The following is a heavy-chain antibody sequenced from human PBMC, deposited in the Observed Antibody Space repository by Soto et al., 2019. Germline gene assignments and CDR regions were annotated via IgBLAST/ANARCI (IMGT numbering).Heavy chain of an antibody. CDR1: TGSVSSGSYH. D-gene: IGHD2-2*01. CDR3: ARDDSRVPRALSY. CDR2: VYYTGST. J-gene: IGHJ4*02. V-gene: IGHV4-61*01. Sequence: QVQLQESGPRLVKPSETLSLTCAVSTGSVSSGSYHWSWIRQPPGKGLEWIGYVYYTGSTNYNPSLKSRVTMSLDTSKTQFSLNLSSVTAADTAIYYCARDDSRVPRALSYWGQGILVTVSS.